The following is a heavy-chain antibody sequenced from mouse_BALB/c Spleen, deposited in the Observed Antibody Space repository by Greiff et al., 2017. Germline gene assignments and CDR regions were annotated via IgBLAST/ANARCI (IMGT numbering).Heavy chain of an antibody. V-gene: IGHV1S132*01. J-gene: IGHJ1*01. D-gene: IGHD1-1*01. CDR3: ARSGYYYGSSHWYFDV. CDR1: GYTFTSYW. CDR2: IFPGTGTT. Sequence: VQLQQSGAELVKPGASVKLSCKTSGYTFTSYWIQWVKQRPGQGLGWIGEIFPGTGTTYYNEKFKGKATLTIDTSSSTAYMQLSSLTSEDSAVYFCARSGYYYGSSHWYFDVWGAGTTVTVSS.